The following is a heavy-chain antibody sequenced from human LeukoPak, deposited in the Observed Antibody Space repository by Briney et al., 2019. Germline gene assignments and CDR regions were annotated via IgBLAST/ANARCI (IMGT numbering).Heavy chain of an antibody. V-gene: IGHV4-31*03. CDR2: IYYSGST. D-gene: IGHD3-22*01. Sequence: SQTLSLTCTVSGGSISSGGYYWSWIRQHPGKGLEWIGYIYYSGSTYYNPSLKSRVTISVDTSKNQFSPKLSSVTAADTAVYYCARDYDSSGYYYGVDVWGQGTTVTVSS. J-gene: IGHJ6*02. CDR3: ARDYDSSGYYYGVDV. CDR1: GGSISSGGYY.